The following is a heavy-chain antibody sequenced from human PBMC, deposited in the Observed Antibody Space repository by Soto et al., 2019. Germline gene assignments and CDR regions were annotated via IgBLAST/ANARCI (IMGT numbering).Heavy chain of an antibody. D-gene: IGHD6-6*01. CDR3: ARDRTADRLSWFDR. V-gene: IGHV1-3*01. Sequence: ASVKVSCKASGYTFTSCAMHWVRQAPGQRLEWMGWINAGNGNTKYSQKFQGRVTITRDTSASTAYMELSSLRSEDTAVYYCARDRTADRLSWFDRWGQGTLVTVSS. CDR2: INAGNGNT. J-gene: IGHJ5*02. CDR1: GYTFTSCA.